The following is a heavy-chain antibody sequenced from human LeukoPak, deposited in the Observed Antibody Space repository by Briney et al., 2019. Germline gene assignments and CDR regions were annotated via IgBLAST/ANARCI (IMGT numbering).Heavy chain of an antibody. J-gene: IGHJ5*02. CDR2: IYHSGST. V-gene: IGHV4-38-2*01. D-gene: IGHD5-12*01. CDR1: GYSISSGYY. CDR3: AVRVGGYDSEWFDP. Sequence: PSETLSLTCAVSGYSISSGYYWGWIRQPPGKGLEWIGSIYHSGSTYYNPSLKSRVTISVDTSKNQFSPKLSSVTAADTAVYYCAVRVGGYDSEWFDPWGQGTLVTVSS.